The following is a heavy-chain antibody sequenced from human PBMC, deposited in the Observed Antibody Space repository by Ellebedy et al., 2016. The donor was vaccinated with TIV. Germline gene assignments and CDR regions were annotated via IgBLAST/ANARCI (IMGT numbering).Heavy chain of an antibody. CDR3: ASHSGYYFDY. D-gene: IGHD3-22*01. J-gene: IGHJ4*02. CDR1: GFTFSSYA. V-gene: IGHV3-9*01. Sequence: GGSLRLSCEASGFTFSSYAMSWVRQVPGKGLEWVAGINWDSTYIAYGDSVKGRFTISRDNAKNSLYLQMNSLRAEDTALYYCASHSGYYFDYWGQGTLVTVSS. CDR2: INWDSTYI.